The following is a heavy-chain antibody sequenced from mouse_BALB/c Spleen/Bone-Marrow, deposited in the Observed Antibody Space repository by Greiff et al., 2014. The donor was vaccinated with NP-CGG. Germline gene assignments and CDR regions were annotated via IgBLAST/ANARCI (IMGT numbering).Heavy chain of an antibody. Sequence: VQLQESRAELVKPGASVKLSCKASGYSFTSYWMHWVKQRPGQGLEWIGEISPSNGRSNYNEKFKSKATLTVDKSSSTAYMQLNGLTSEDSAVYYCTRSELRREDYALDYWGLGTSVTVSS. CDR2: ISPSNGRS. J-gene: IGHJ4*01. V-gene: IGHV1S81*02. D-gene: IGHD2-12*01. CDR3: TRSELRREDYALDY. CDR1: GYSFTSYW.